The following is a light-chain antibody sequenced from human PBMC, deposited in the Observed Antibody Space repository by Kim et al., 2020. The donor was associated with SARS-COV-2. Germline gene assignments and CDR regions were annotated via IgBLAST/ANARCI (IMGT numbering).Light chain of an antibody. CDR3: STWDDSLSGQV. V-gene: IGLV1-47*01. CDR2: RNT. J-gene: IGLJ3*02. CDR1: SSNIGNNY. Sequence: GQRVTMSCSGSSSNIGNNYVYWYQQPPGTAPKLLIYRNTQRPSGVPDRFSGSKSDTSASLAISGLRSEDEADYYCSTWDDSLSGQVFGGGTQLTVL.